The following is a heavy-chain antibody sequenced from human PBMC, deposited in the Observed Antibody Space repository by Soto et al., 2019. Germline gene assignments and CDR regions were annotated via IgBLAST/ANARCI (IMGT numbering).Heavy chain of an antibody. D-gene: IGHD1-26*01. CDR3: ARDRASSGDRWFDP. CDR1: GDSISSNY. V-gene: IGHV4-59*01. Sequence: PSETLSLTCTVSGDSISSNYWSWIRQPPGKGLEWIGHIFYSGSTNFNPSLRRRVTISLDTSKNQFSLRLSSVTAADTAVYYCARDRASSGDRWFDPWGQGTLVTVSS. CDR2: IFYSGST. J-gene: IGHJ5*02.